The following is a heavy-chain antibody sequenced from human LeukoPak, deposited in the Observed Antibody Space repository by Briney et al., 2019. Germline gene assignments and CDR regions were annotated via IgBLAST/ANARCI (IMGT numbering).Heavy chain of an antibody. D-gene: IGHD4-17*01. V-gene: IGHV4-31*03. CDR1: GGSISSGGYY. CDR2: IYYSGST. CDR3: ARADDYGDYGRDRETGYYFDY. J-gene: IGHJ4*02. Sequence: SQTLSLTCTVSGGSISSGGYYWSWIRQHPGKGLEWIGYIYYSGSTYYNPSLKSRVTISVDTSKNQFSLKLSSVTAADTAVYYCARADDYGDYGRDRETGYYFDYWGQGTLVTVSS.